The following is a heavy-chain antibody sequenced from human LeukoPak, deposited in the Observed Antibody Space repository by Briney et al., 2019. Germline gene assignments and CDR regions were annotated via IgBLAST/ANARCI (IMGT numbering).Heavy chain of an antibody. V-gene: IGHV6-1*01. J-gene: IGHJ6*02. CDR3: AREGSTTVTTNPYYYYGMDV. Sequence: SQTLSLTCAISGDSVSSNSAAWNWTRQSPSRGLEWLGRTYYRSKWYNDYAVSVKSRITINPDTSKNQFSLRLNSVTPEDTAVYYCAREGSTTVTTNPYYYYGMDVWGQGTTVTVSS. CDR1: GDSVSSNSAA. D-gene: IGHD4-17*01. CDR2: TYYRSKWYN.